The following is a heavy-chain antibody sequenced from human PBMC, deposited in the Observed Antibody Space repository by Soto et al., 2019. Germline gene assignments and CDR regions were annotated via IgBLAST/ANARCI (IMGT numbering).Heavy chain of an antibody. CDR2: INHSGST. J-gene: IGHJ4*02. CDR3: ARVDGSGSSVDY. V-gene: IGHV4-34*01. CDR1: GGSFSGYY. D-gene: IGHD3-10*01. Sequence: QVQLQQWGAGLLKPSETLSLTCAVYGGSFSGYYWSWIRQPPGKGLEWIGEINHSGSTNYNPSLKSRVTISVDTSKNQFSLKLSSVTAADTAVYYCARVDGSGSSVDYWGKGTLVTVSS.